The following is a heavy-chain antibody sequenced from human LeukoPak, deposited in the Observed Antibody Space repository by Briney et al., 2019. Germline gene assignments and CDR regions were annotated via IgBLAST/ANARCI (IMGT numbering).Heavy chain of an antibody. D-gene: IGHD1-1*01. CDR1: GGSGGSISSSNY. Sequence: SETLSLTCAVSGGSGGSISSSNYWSWVRQPPGKGLEWIGEIYHSGSTNYNPSLKSRVTISVDTSKNQFSLKLSSVTAADTAVYYCARTTPARGYYFDYWGQGTLVTVSS. CDR3: ARTTPARGYYFDY. CDR2: IYHSGST. V-gene: IGHV4-4*02. J-gene: IGHJ4*02.